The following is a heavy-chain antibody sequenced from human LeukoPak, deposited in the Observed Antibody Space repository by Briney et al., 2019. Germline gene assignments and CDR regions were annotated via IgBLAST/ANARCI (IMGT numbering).Heavy chain of an antibody. Sequence: EASVKVSCKTSGYTFTGYDINWVRQAPGQRREWMGWMKSNSGDTHFAQKFQGRVTMTRNTSISTAFMELSSLRSEDTAVYYCARGEYSSSWYPFDNWGQGSLVTVSS. D-gene: IGHD6-13*01. V-gene: IGHV1-8*01. J-gene: IGHJ4*02. CDR2: MKSNSGDT. CDR1: GYTFTGYD. CDR3: ARGEYSSSWYPFDN.